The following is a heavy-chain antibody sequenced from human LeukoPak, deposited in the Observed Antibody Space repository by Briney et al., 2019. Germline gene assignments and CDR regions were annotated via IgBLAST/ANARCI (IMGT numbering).Heavy chain of an antibody. CDR2: IYYSGST. J-gene: IGHJ4*02. CDR3: ARYSSSWYPFDY. V-gene: IGHV4-59*01. CDR1: GGSISSYY. Sequence: SETLSLTCTVSGGSISSYYWSWIRQPPGKGLEWIGYIYYSGSTNYNPSLKSRVTISVDTSKNQFSLKLSSVTAADTAVHYCARYSSSWYPFDYWGQGTLVTVSS. D-gene: IGHD6-13*01.